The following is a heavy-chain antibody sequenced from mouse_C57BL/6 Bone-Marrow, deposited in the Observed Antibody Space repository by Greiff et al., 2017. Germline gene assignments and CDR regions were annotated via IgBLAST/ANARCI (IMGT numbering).Heavy chain of an antibody. CDR2: INPSSGYT. J-gene: IGHJ4*01. V-gene: IGHV1-4*01. Sequence: VQLQQPGAELARPGASVKMSCKASGYTFTSYTMHWVKQRPGQGLEWIGYINPSSGYTKYNQKFKDKATLTADKSSSTAYMQLSSLTSEDSAVYYCARSYSYYAMDYWGQGTSVTVSS. CDR1: GYTFTSYT. CDR3: ARSYSYYAMDY. D-gene: IGHD1-1*01.